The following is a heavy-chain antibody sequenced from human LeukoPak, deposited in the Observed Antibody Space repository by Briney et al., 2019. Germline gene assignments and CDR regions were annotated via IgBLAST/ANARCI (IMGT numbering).Heavy chain of an antibody. V-gene: IGHV3-30*03. CDR1: GFTFSSYG. J-gene: IGHJ3*02. CDR2: ISYDGSNK. D-gene: IGHD3-10*01. Sequence: RGSLRLSCAASGFTFSSYGMHWVPQAPGKGLEWLAVISYDGSNKYYADSVKGRFTISRDNSKNTLYLQMNSLRAEDRAVYYCAGFGESSLAFDIWGQGTTVTVSS. CDR3: AGFGESSLAFDI.